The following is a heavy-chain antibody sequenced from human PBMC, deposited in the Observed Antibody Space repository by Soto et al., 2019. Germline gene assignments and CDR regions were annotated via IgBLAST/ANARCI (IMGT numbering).Heavy chain of an antibody. D-gene: IGHD1-26*01. Sequence: PSQTLSLTCAITGDSVSSNSAGWSWVRQSPSRGLEWLGRTYYRSKWYYEYAVSVRGQITINPDTSKNQYSLQLNSVTPEDTAVYFCARGEQYSGRIFDYWGQGTLVTVS. V-gene: IGHV6-1*01. CDR3: ARGEQYSGRIFDY. CDR1: GDSVSSNSAG. CDR2: TYYRSKWYY. J-gene: IGHJ4*01.